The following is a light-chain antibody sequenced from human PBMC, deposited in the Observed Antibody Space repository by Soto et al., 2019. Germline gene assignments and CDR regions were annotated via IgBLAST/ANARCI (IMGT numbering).Light chain of an antibody. CDR3: RSYSISTAYL. V-gene: IGLV2-14*01. CDR1: SSDVGGYDY. Sequence: QSALTQPASVSGSPGQSITISCTGTSSDVGGYDYVSWYQLHPGKAPKLMVFEVSNRPSGVSYRFSGSKSGNTASLTISGLQAEAGDDYFCRSYSISTAYLFGTGTKLTVL. CDR2: EVS. J-gene: IGLJ1*01.